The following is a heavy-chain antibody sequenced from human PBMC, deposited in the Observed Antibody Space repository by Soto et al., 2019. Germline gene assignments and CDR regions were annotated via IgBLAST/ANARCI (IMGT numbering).Heavy chain of an antibody. Sequence: SETLSLTCTVSGGYISSGGYYWSWTRQHPGKGLEWIGYIYYSGSTYYNPSLKRRVTISVDTSKNQFSLKLSSVTAADTAVYYCARDQGVVVVPAAGRWFDPWGQGTLVTLSS. CDR3: ARDQGVVVVPAAGRWFDP. V-gene: IGHV4-31*03. CDR1: GGYISSGGYY. J-gene: IGHJ5*02. CDR2: IYYSGST. D-gene: IGHD2-2*01.